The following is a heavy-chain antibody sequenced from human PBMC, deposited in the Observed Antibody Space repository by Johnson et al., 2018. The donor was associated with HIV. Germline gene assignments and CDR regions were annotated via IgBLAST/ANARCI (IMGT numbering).Heavy chain of an antibody. V-gene: IGHV3-30-3*01. CDR2: ISYDGSNK. Sequence: QVQLVESGGGVVQPGRSLRLSCVASGFTFSSYTMHWVRQAPGKGLEWVAVISYDGSNKYYADSVKGRFTISRDNSKNSLYLQVNSLRADDTALYYCAKVFKVRVAGAFDIWGQGTMVTVSS. CDR1: GFTFSSYT. J-gene: IGHJ3*02. D-gene: IGHD6-19*01. CDR3: AKVFKVRVAGAFDI.